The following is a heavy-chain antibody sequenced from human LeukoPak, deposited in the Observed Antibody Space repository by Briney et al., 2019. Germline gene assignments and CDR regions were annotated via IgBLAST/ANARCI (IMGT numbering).Heavy chain of an antibody. Sequence: TGGSLRLSCAASGFIFSNYFMHWVRQAPGKGLEYVSAISSSGGSTYYANSVKGRFTISRDNSKNTLYLQMNSLRAEDTAVYYCAKDSHSLGYYYDSSGYPFDYWGQGTLVTVSS. J-gene: IGHJ4*02. V-gene: IGHV3-64*01. CDR3: AKDSHSLGYYYDSSGYPFDY. CDR2: ISSSGGST. CDR1: GFIFSNYF. D-gene: IGHD3-22*01.